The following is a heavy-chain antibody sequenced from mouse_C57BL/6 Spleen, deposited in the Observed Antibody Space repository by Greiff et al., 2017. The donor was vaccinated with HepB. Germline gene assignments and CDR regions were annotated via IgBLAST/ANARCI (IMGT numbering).Heavy chain of an antibody. V-gene: IGHV3-1*01. J-gene: IGHJ4*01. Sequence: EVQLQESGPGMVKPSQSLSLTCTVTGYSITSGYDWHWIRHFPGNKLEWMGYISYSGSTNYNPSLKSRISITHDTSKNHFFLKLNSVTTEDTATYYCARGENSSGSMDYWGQGTSVTVSS. CDR3: ARGENSSGSMDY. CDR2: ISYSGST. CDR1: GYSITSGYD. D-gene: IGHD3-2*02.